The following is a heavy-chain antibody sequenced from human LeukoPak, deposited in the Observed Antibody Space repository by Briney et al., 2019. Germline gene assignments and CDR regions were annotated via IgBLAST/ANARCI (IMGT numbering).Heavy chain of an antibody. J-gene: IGHJ4*02. CDR2: IIPMFDIA. Sequence: ASVKVSCKASGGPFNNYTISWVRQAPGQGLEWMGRIIPMFDIADYSQTFQDRLTVTADRSTNTVYMELSSLRSEDTAVYYCTRDYGSEDYWGQGTLVTVSS. V-gene: IGHV1-69*04. D-gene: IGHD3-10*01. CDR1: GGPFNNYT. CDR3: TRDYGSEDY.